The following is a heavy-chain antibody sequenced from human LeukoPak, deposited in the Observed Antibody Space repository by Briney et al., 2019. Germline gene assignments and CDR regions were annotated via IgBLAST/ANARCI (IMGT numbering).Heavy chain of an antibody. CDR2: IYYSGST. CDR1: GGSISSGGYY. CDR3: ASSYYDSSGYYYESSYYLDY. J-gene: IGHJ4*02. V-gene: IGHV4-31*03. D-gene: IGHD3-22*01. Sequence: SETLSLTCTVSGGSISSGGYYWSWIRQHPGKGLEWIRYIYYSGSTYYNPSLKSRVTISVDTSKNQFSLKLSSVTAADTAVYYCASSYYDSSGYYYESSYYLDYWGQGTLVTVSS.